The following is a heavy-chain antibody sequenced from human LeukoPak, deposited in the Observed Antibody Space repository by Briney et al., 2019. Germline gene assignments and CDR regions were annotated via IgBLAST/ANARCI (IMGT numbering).Heavy chain of an antibody. CDR1: GFTFSDYY. D-gene: IGHD3-22*01. CDR3: ARAASMIDSDY. V-gene: IGHV3-11*06. CDR2: ISSSSSYT. J-gene: IGHJ4*02. Sequence: SGGSLRLSCAASGFTFSDYYMSWIRQAPGKGLEWVSYISSSSSYTNYADSVKGRFTISRDNAKDSLYLQMNSLRAEATAVYYCARAASMIDSDYWGQGTLVTVSP.